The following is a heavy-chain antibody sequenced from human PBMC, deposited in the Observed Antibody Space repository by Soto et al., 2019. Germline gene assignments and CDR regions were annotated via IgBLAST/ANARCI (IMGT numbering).Heavy chain of an antibody. CDR1: GGSFSSSSYY. J-gene: IGHJ6*03. V-gene: IGHV4-39*01. CDR3: VRHMRYSSSPWHYYYYYMDV. D-gene: IGHD6-6*01. Sequence: SETLSLTCAVYGGSFSSSSYYWGWIRQPPGKGLEWIGSIYYSGSTYYNPSLKSRVTISVDTPKNQFSLKLSSVTAADTAVYYCVRHMRYSSSPWHYYYYYMDVWGKGTTVTVSS. CDR2: IYYSGST.